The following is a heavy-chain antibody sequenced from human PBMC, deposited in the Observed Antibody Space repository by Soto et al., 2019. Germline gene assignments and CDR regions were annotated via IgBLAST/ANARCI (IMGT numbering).Heavy chain of an antibody. J-gene: IGHJ6*02. V-gene: IGHV1-18*04. CDR2: ISAYNGNT. CDR1: GYTFTSYG. D-gene: IGHD4-4*01. CDR3: AREASFYSSYGWYYYYGMDV. Sequence: GASVKVSCKASGYTFTSYGISWVRQAPGQGLEWMGWISAYNGNTNYAQKLQGRVTMTTDTSTSTAYMELRSLRSDDTAVYYCAREASFYSSYGWYYYYGMDVWGQGTTVTVSS.